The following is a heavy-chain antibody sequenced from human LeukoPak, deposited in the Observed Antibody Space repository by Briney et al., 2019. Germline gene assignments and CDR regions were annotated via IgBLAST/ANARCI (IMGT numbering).Heavy chain of an antibody. CDR1: GYTFTGYY. V-gene: IGHV1-2*02. CDR2: INPNSGGT. CDR3: ARGHDCGDYVWGMDV. J-gene: IGHJ6*02. D-gene: IGHD4-17*01. Sequence: ASVKVSCKASGYTFTGYYMHWVRQAPGQGLEWMGWINPNSGGTNYAQKLQGRVTMTTDTSTSTAYMELRSLRSDDTAVYYCARGHDCGDYVWGMDVWGQGTTVTVSS.